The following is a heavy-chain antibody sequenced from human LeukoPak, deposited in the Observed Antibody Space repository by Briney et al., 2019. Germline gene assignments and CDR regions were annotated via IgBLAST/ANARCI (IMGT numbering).Heavy chain of an antibody. CDR2: IYYSGST. V-gene: IGHV4-39*01. CDR1: GGSISSSSYY. Sequence: SETLSLTCTVPGGSISSSSYYWGWIRQPPGKGLEWIGSIYYSGSTYYNPSLKSRVTISVDTSKNQFSLKLSSVTAADTAVYYCATVLGYCSSTSCYTNWFDPWGQGTLVTVSS. J-gene: IGHJ5*02. D-gene: IGHD2-2*02. CDR3: ATVLGYCSSTSCYTNWFDP.